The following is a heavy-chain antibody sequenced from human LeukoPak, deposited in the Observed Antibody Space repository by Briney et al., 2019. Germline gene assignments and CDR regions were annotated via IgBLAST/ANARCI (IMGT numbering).Heavy chain of an antibody. CDR3: AKFSSSYHKALDY. J-gene: IGHJ4*02. V-gene: IGHV3-20*04. CDR2: INWNGGST. CDR1: GFTFDDYG. Sequence: PGGSLRLSCAASGFTFDDYGLSWVRQAPGKGLEWVSGINWNGGSTGYADSVKGRFTISRDNAKKSLYLQMNSLRAEDTAMYYCAKFSSSYHKALDYWGQGTLVTVSS. D-gene: IGHD2-2*01.